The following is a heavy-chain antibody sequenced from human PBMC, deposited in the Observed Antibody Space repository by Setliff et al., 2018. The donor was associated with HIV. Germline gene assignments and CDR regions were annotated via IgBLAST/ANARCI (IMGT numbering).Heavy chain of an antibody. J-gene: IGHJ3*01. Sequence: ASVKVSCKALGFLVTGYNVHWVRQAPGHGPEWLGRINPNNGGTNYAQKFQGRVTMSLDTSTSTVYLELKALTSDDTAVYHCARPRVFDSFDVWGPGTMVTVSS. V-gene: IGHV1-2*06. CDR1: GFLVTGYN. CDR2: INPNNGGT. CDR3: ARPRVFDSFDV.